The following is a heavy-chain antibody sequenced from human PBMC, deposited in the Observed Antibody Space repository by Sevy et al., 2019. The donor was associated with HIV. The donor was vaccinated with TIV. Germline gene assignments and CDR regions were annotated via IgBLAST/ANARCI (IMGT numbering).Heavy chain of an antibody. CDR1: GFTFSSYW. Sequence: GGSLRLSCAASGFTFSSYWMHWVRQAPGKGLVWVSRINSDVTSTRYADSVKGRFIISRDNAKNTLYLQMNSLRAEDMAVYYCARAEVLGRSGRRGFDIWGLVTIVTVSS. D-gene: IGHD1-26*01. J-gene: IGHJ3*02. CDR2: INSDVTST. V-gene: IGHV3-74*01. CDR3: ARAEVLGRSGRRGFDI.